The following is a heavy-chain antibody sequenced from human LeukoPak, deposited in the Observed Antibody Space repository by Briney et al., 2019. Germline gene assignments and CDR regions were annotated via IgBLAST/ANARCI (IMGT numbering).Heavy chain of an antibody. J-gene: IGHJ6*02. D-gene: IGHD6-13*01. CDR1: GGSISSYY. V-gene: IGHV4-4*07. CDR2: SPTNGST. CDR3: ARDSHVEGSWYGGYYYYGMDV. Sequence: PSETLSLTCTVSGGSISSYYCCWIRQPARQGQELIGRSPTNGSTNYNPSLKSRVTMSVDTSKNQFSLKLSSVTAADTAVYYCARDSHVEGSWYGGYYYYGMDVWGQGTTVTVSS.